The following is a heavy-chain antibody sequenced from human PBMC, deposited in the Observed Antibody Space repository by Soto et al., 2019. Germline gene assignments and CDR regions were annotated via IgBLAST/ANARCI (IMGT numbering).Heavy chain of an antibody. Sequence: QVQLVESGGGVVQPGRSLRLSCAASGFTFSSYGMHWVRQAPGKGLEWVAVISYDGSNKYYADSVKGRFTISRDNSKNTLYLQMNSLRAEDTAVYYCAKAEGSRYYDSSGYSYYFDYWGQGTLVTVSS. D-gene: IGHD3-22*01. J-gene: IGHJ4*02. V-gene: IGHV3-30*18. CDR2: ISYDGSNK. CDR3: AKAEGSRYYDSSGYSYYFDY. CDR1: GFTFSSYG.